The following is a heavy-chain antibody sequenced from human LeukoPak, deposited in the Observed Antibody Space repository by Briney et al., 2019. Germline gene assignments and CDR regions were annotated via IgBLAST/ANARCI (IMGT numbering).Heavy chain of an antibody. J-gene: IGHJ4*02. CDR3: TLSKSPQFDY. CDR2: IYHSGST. CDR1: GGSISSGGYA. Sequence: SETLSLTCAISGGSISSGGYAWSWIRQPPGESLEWSGYIYHSGSTYYNPSLKSRVTISVDTSKSQSTLKLSSVTAADTAVYSCTLSKSPQFDYWGQGTLVNDSS. V-gene: IGHV4-30-2*01.